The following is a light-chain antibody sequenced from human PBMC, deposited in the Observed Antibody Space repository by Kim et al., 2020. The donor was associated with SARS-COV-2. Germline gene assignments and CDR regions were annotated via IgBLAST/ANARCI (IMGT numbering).Light chain of an antibody. Sequence: QPVTISCTGTSSDVGGYNYVSWYQQYPGKAPKLMIYDVSKRPSGVPDRFSGSKSGNTASLTISGLQAEDEADYYCCSYAGGYTQVAFGGGTQLTVL. J-gene: IGLJ2*01. V-gene: IGLV2-11*01. CDR1: SSDVGGYNY. CDR2: DVS. CDR3: CSYAGGYTQVA.